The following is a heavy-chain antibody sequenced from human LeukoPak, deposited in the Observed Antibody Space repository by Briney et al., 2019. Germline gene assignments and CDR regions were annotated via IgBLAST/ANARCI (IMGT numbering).Heavy chain of an antibody. V-gene: IGHV4-31*03. CDR1: GGSISSGDYY. J-gene: IGHJ4*02. Sequence: SETLSLTCTVSGGSISSGDYYWNWIRRHPEKSLEWIGYIFYSGSAYYNPSLKSRVTISVDTSKNQFSLKLSSVTAADTAVYYCARGSTLIRGFDYWGQGTLVTVSS. CDR3: ARGSTLIRGFDY. D-gene: IGHD3-10*01. CDR2: IFYSGSA.